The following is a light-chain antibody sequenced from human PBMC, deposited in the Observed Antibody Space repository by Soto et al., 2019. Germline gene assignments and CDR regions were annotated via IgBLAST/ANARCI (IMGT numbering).Light chain of an antibody. V-gene: IGKV3-20*01. CDR2: NSS. J-gene: IGKJ1*01. Sequence: ETVLTQSPGTLSLSPGERATLSCRASQSVRSNSLAWYQQKPGQAPRLLIYNSSTRATGIPDRFSGSGSGTDFTLTITRLEPEDFALYYCQQYRDLPQTFGQGTKV. CDR3: QQYRDLPQT. CDR1: QSVRSNS.